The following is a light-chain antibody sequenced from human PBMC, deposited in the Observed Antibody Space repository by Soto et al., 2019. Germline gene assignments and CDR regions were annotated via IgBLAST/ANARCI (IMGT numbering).Light chain of an antibody. V-gene: IGKV1-5*01. Sequence: DIQMTQSPSTLSASVGDRVTITCRASQSISSWLAWYQQKPGKAPKLLIYDASTLQSGVPSRFSGSGSGAEFTLTISSLQPEDFATYYCQQSFSPLLTFGGGTKVDIK. CDR2: DAS. CDR1: QSISSW. J-gene: IGKJ4*01. CDR3: QQSFSPLLT.